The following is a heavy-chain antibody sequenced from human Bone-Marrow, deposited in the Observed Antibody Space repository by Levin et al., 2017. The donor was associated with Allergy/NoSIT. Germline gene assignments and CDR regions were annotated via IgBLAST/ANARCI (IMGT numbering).Heavy chain of an antibody. D-gene: IGHD1-1*01. CDR1: GGPFSRYA. V-gene: IGHV1-69*13. Sequence: SVKVSCKASGGPFSRYAISWIRQAPAQGLEWIGGVTPIFGSTNYAQKFQDRVTITADVSTTTAYLELSSLGSDDTAVYYCVREWAPGYHWNDRSRYFFDYWGQGTRITVSS. CDR2: VTPIFGST. CDR3: VREWAPGYHWNDRSRYFFDY. J-gene: IGHJ4*02.